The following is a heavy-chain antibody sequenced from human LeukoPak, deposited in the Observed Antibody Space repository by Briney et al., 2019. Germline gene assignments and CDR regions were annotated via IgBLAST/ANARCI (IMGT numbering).Heavy chain of an antibody. V-gene: IGHV3-15*01. CDR1: AFTFSNAR. CDR3: TLPWGSGSYYDY. D-gene: IGHD3-10*01. CDR2: IKSKTDGGTR. J-gene: IGHJ4*02. Sequence: RRSLRLSCAASAFTFSNARPNCVRHAPGKGREWVGHIKSKTDGGTRDDAGPVKGRFTISRDDSKNTLFLQMNSLKTEDTAVYYCTLPWGSGSYYDYWGQGTLVTVSS.